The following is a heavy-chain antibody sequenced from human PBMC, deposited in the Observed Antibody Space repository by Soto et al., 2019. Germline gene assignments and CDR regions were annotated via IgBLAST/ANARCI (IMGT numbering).Heavy chain of an antibody. J-gene: IGHJ4*02. CDR3: ARGRAVGSHFGS. CDR1: GFTFSSFE. V-gene: IGHV3-48*03. CDR2: IDVSGTGI. Sequence: EVQLLESGGGLVQPGGSLRLSCAASGFTFSSFEFNWVRQAPGKGLEWVSYIDVSGTGIYYADSVKGRFTISRDNAKNSLYLQMNSLRAEDSAVYYCARGRAVGSHFGSWGQGTLVTVSS. D-gene: IGHD1-26*01.